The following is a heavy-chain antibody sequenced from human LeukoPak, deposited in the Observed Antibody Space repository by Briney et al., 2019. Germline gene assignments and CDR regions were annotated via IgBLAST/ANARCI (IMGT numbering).Heavy chain of an antibody. J-gene: IGHJ5*02. CDR3: ATETECSGGTCYSYGWFDP. V-gene: IGHV4-61*01. Sequence: SETLSLTCTVSGGSVSSGLNKWSWIRQPPGKGLEWIGDISYSGSASYNPSLRSRVTMSVDTSTNQFSLTLGSVAAADTAVYYCATETECSGGTCYSYGWFDPWGQGTQVIVSS. CDR2: ISYSGSA. CDR1: GGSVSSGLNK. D-gene: IGHD2-15*01.